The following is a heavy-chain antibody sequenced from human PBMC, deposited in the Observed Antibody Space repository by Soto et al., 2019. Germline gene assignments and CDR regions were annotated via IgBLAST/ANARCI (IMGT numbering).Heavy chain of an antibody. D-gene: IGHD3-3*01. J-gene: IGHJ4*02. CDR1: GGSFSGYY. V-gene: IGHV4-34*01. Sequence: QVQLQQWGAGLLKPSETLSLTCAVYGGSFSGYYWSWIRQPPGKGLEWIGEVTHSGRTNYHPSLKSRVTITINTSKNHFSLKLSSVTAADTAVYSCARGSRVFGVPVWGQGTLVTVSS. CDR3: ARGSRVFGVPV. CDR2: VTHSGRT.